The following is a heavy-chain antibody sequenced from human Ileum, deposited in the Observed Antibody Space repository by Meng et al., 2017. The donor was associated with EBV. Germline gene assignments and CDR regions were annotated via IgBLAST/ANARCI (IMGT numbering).Heavy chain of an antibody. V-gene: IGHV4-4*02. CDR2: IYHSGST. CDR1: GGSISSSNW. D-gene: IGHD6-19*01. Sequence: QVQLRESGPGLVRPSGTPSLPCAVSGGSISSSNWWSWVRQPPGKGLEWIGEIYHSGSTNYNPSLKSRVTMSVDKSKNQFSLNLSSVTAADTAVYYCARVGQWLPIDYWGQGTLVTVSS. CDR3: ARVGQWLPIDY. J-gene: IGHJ4*02.